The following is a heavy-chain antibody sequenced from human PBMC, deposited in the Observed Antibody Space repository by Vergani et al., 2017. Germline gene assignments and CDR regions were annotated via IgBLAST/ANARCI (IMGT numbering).Heavy chain of an antibody. Sequence: QVQLVQSGAEVKKPGASVKVSCKASGYTFTSYDINWVRQATGQGLEWMGWMNPNSGNTGYAQKFQGRVTMTRDTSISTAYMELSRLRSDDTAVYYCARDRLTGDAFDIWGQGTMVTVSS. CDR2: MNPNSGNT. CDR3: ARDRLTGDAFDI. J-gene: IGHJ3*02. V-gene: IGHV1-8*01. D-gene: IGHD7-27*01. CDR1: GYTFTSYD.